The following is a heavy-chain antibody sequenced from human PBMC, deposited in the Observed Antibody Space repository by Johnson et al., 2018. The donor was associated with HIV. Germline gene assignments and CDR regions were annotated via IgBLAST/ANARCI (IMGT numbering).Heavy chain of an antibody. J-gene: IGHJ3*02. V-gene: IGHV3-7*05. D-gene: IGHD3-10*02. Sequence: VQLVESGGGVVQPGRSLRLSCAASGFTFSSYAMHWVRQAPGKGLEWVANIKQDGSEKYYVDSVKGRFTISRDNAKNSLFLQMNSLRAEDTAVYYCARESTNLYYVDIWGQGTMVSVSS. CDR2: IKQDGSEK. CDR1: GFTFSSYA. CDR3: ARESTNLYYVDI.